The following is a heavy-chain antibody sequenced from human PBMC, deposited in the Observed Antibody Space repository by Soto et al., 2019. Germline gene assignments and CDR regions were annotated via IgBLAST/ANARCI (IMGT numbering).Heavy chain of an antibody. J-gene: IGHJ3*02. CDR3: ARDFWGTYRRDAFDI. V-gene: IGHV4-61*01. Sequence: QVQLQESGPGLVKPSETLSLTCTVSGDSVSSGSYYWSWIRQPPGKGLEWIGYIYYSGNTNYNPSLKSRVTISVDTSKNRFSLKLSSVTAADTAVYYCARDFWGTYRRDAFDIWGQGTMVTVSS. CDR1: GDSVSSGSYY. CDR2: IYYSGNT. D-gene: IGHD3-16*02.